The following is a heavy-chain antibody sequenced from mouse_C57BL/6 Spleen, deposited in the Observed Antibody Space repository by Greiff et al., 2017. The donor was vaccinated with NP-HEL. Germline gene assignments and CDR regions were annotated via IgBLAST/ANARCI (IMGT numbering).Heavy chain of an antibody. J-gene: IGHJ2*01. CDR1: GYTFTRYD. D-gene: IGHD1-1*01. V-gene: IGHV1-85*01. Sequence: QVQLQQSGAELVRPGTSVKLSCKASGYTFTRYDINWVKQRPGQGLEWIGWIYPRDGSTKYNEKFKGKATLTVDTSSSTAYMELHSLTSEDSAVYFCARSYYGVDYWGQGTTLTVSS. CDR2: IYPRDGST. CDR3: ARSYYGVDY.